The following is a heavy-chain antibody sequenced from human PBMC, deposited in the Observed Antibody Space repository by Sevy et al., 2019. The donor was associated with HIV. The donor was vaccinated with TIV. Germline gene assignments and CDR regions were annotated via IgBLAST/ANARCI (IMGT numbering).Heavy chain of an antibody. D-gene: IGHD1-26*01. V-gene: IGHV4-59*13. J-gene: IGHJ4*02. CDR2: IYFTGST. Sequence: SETLSLTCTVSGGSTSLYYWSWIRQPPGKGLEWIGYIYFTGSTDYNPSLKSRVTISLDTSKNQFSLKLTSVTAADTAVYYCARAPLISLDILGATSDFDSWGQGTPVTVSS. CDR1: GGSTSLYY. CDR3: ARAPLISLDILGATSDFDS.